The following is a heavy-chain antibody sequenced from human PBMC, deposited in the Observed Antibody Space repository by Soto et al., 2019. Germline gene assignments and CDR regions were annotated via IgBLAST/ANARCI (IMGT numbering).Heavy chain of an antibody. CDR2: IYYIGST. D-gene: IGHD5-12*01. CDR3: ARSTWTSLDY. J-gene: IGHJ4*02. V-gene: IGHV4-31*03. Sequence: SETLSLTCTVSGGSISSGGYYWSWIRQHPGKGLEWIGYIYYIGSTYYNPSLKSRVTISVDTSKNQFSLKLSSVTAADTAVYYCARSTWTSLDYWGQGTLVTVSS. CDR1: GGSISSGGYY.